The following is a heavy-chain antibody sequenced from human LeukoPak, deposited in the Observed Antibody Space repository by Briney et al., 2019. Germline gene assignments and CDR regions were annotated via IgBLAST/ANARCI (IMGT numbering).Heavy chain of an antibody. D-gene: IGHD2-21*01. CDR1: GFTFSSYA. J-gene: IGHJ4*02. CDR3: AKAHNVVVIAILDY. V-gene: IGHV3-23*01. CDR2: ISGSGGST. Sequence: GGSLRLSCAASGFTFSSYAMSWVRQAPGKGLEWVSAISGSGGSTYYADSVKGRFTISRDNSKDTLYLQMNSLRAEDTAVYYCAKAHNVVVIAILDYWGQGTLVTVSS.